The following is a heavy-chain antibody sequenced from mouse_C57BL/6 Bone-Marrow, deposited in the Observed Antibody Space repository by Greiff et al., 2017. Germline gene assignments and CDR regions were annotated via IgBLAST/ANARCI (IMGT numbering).Heavy chain of an antibody. CDR1: GYTFTDYY. V-gene: IGHV1-19*01. CDR2: INPYNGGT. CDR3: ARGDGYPFAY. D-gene: IGHD2-3*01. Sequence: EVQLVESGPVLVKPGASVKMSCKASGYTFTDYYMNWVKQSHGKSLEWIGVINPYNGGTSYNQKFKGKATLTVDKSSSTAYMELNSLTSEDSAVYYCARGDGYPFAYWGQGTLVTVSA. J-gene: IGHJ3*01.